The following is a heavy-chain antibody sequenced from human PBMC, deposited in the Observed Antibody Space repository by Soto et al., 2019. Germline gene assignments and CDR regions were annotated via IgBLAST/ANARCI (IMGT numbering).Heavy chain of an antibody. Sequence: EVQLLESGGGLVQPGGSLRLSCAASGFTFSSYAMSWVRQAPGKGLEWVSAISGSGGSTYYADSVKGRFTISRDNSKNTLDLQMNSLRAEDTAVYYCAKGRNSPRWYFDYWGQGTLVTVSS. CDR1: GFTFSSYA. D-gene: IGHD1-7*01. V-gene: IGHV3-23*01. CDR3: AKGRNSPRWYFDY. CDR2: ISGSGGST. J-gene: IGHJ4*02.